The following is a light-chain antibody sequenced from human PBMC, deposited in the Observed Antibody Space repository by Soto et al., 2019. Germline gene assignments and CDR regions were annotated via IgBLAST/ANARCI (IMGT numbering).Light chain of an antibody. CDR3: QQSYSTPQP. J-gene: IGKJ1*01. CDR2: AAS. Sequence: DIQMTQSPSSLSASVGDRVTITCRASQSISSYLNWYRQKPGKAPKLLIYAASSLQSGVPSRFSGSGSGTDFTLTISSLQPEDFATYYCQQSYSTPQPFGQGTKADIK. CDR1: QSISSY. V-gene: IGKV1-39*01.